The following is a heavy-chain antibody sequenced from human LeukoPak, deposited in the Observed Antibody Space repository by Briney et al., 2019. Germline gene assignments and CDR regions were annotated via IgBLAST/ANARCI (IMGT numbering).Heavy chain of an antibody. CDR1: GYTFTNYF. CDR2: INPNGAGT. J-gene: IGHJ3*02. CDR3: ATDLKAAAGPKAFDI. V-gene: IGHV1-46*01. D-gene: IGHD6-13*01. Sequence: GASVNVSCKTSGYTFTNYFIHWVRQAPGQGLEWMGLINPNGAGTTYAQKFQGRVTMTSDTSTSTVYMELSSLRSEDTAVYYCATDLKAAAGPKAFDIWGQGTMVTVSS.